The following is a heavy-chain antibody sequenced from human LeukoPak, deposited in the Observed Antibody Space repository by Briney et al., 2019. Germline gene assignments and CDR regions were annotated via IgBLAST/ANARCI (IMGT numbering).Heavy chain of an antibody. V-gene: IGHV1-2*02. D-gene: IGHD2-15*01. Sequence: GASVKVSCKASGYIFTGYYMHWVRQAPGQGLEWMGWINPNSGGTNYAQKFQGRVTMTRDTSISTAYMELSRLRSDDTAVYYCARRYCSGGSCYSHYYYYGMDVWGQGTTVTVSS. CDR3: ARRYCSGGSCYSHYYYYGMDV. J-gene: IGHJ6*02. CDR2: INPNSGGT. CDR1: GYIFTGYY.